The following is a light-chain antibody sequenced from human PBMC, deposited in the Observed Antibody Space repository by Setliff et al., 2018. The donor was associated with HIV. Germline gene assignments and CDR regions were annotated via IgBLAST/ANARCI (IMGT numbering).Light chain of an antibody. Sequence: QSVLTQPASVSGSPGQSITISCTGTSRDVGGYNYVSWYQQHPGKAPKLIIYEVRNRPSGVSNRFSSSKSGNTASLTISGLQTEDEADYYCSSYAITNTLPFGTGTKVTVL. CDR2: EVR. V-gene: IGLV2-14*01. CDR3: SSYAITNTLP. CDR1: SRDVGGYNY. J-gene: IGLJ1*01.